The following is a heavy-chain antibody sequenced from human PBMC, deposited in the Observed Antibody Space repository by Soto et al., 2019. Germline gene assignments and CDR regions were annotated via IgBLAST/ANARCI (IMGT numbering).Heavy chain of an antibody. CDR1: GYSFSTYG. CDR3: ARDLFGEDGAGYFDY. CDR2: ISGLNGNT. V-gene: IGHV1-18*01. D-gene: IGHD3-10*01. Sequence: QVHLVQSGVEVKKPGASVKVSCKASGYSFSTYGISWVRQAPGQGLEWMGWISGLNGNTNYAQNLQGRVTMTTDTSTSSAYMVLRSLGFDHTAMYYCARDLFGEDGAGYFDYWGQGTLVTVSS. J-gene: IGHJ4*02.